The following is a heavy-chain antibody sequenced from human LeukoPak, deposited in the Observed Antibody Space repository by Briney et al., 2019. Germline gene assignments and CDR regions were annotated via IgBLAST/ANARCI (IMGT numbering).Heavy chain of an antibody. CDR2: ITDSGGNT. Sequence: GGSLRLSRAASGFTFRSYAMSWVRQAPGKGLEWVSVITDSGGNTFYADSVKGRFTISRDNSKNTLYLQMNSLRAEDTAVYYCAKSPLYYFDYWGQGTLVTVSS. V-gene: IGHV3-23*01. D-gene: IGHD3-16*02. J-gene: IGHJ4*02. CDR3: AKSPLYYFDY. CDR1: GFTFRSYA.